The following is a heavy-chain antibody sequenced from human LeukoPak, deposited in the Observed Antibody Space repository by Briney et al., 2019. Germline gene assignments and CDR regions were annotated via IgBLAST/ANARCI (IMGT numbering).Heavy chain of an antibody. D-gene: IGHD2/OR15-2a*01. V-gene: IGHV3-48*04. J-gene: IGHJ6*03. CDR3: ARETIFDYYMDV. CDR2: ISSSSSTI. Sequence: GGSLRLSCAASGFTFSSYSMNWVRQAPGKGLEWVSYISSSSSTIHYADSVKGRFTISRDNAKNSLYLQMNSLRAEDTAVYYCARETIFDYYMDVWGKGTTVTVSS. CDR1: GFTFSSYS.